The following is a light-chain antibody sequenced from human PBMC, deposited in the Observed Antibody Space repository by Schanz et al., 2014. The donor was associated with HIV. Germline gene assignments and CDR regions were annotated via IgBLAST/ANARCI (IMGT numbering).Light chain of an antibody. CDR2: DVS. CDR1: SMAFSSSNF. CDR3: CSYAGSSTLI. J-gene: IGLJ2*01. Sequence: QSALTQPTSVSGSPGQSITISCTGASMAFSSSNFVSWYQQHPGEAPRLIIFDVSERPSAVPDRFSGSKSGNTASLTVSGLQPEDEADYYCCSYAGSSTLIFGGGTKLTVL. V-gene: IGLV2-23*02.